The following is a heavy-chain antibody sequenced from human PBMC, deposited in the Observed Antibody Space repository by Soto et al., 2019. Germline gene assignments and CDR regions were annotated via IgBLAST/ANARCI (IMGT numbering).Heavy chain of an antibody. V-gene: IGHV3-23*01. D-gene: IGHD2-21*01. Sequence: DVQLLDSGGGLVQPGGSLSLSCAASGFTFNNYAMSWVRQAPGKGLEWVSTISVSGANTYYADSVKGRFTISRDDSKNTLYLQMTRLGAEDTAVYYCALDLGLGVIAVYPHDCWRQGTLVTFSS. CDR2: ISVSGANT. CDR3: ALDLGLGVIAVYPHDC. J-gene: IGHJ4*02. CDR1: GFTFNNYA.